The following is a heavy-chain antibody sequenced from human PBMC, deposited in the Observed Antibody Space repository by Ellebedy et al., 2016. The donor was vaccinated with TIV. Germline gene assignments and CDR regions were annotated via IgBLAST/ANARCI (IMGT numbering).Heavy chain of an antibody. Sequence: GESLKISCAASGFTFSSYWMHWVRQAPGKGLVWVSRINSDGSSTSYADSVKGRFTISRDNSKNTLYLQMNSLRAEDTAVYYCATDAPSGRWLQSKNDWYFDLWGRGTLVTVSS. D-gene: IGHD5-24*01. CDR2: INSDGSST. CDR1: GFTFSSYW. V-gene: IGHV3-74*01. J-gene: IGHJ2*01. CDR3: ATDAPSGRWLQSKNDWYFDL.